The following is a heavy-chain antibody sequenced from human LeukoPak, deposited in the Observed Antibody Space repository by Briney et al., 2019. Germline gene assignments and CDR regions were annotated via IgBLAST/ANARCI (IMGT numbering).Heavy chain of an antibody. Sequence: LPGGSLRLSCAASGFTFSRYAMSWVRQGPGKGLEWVCVISSSGESPYYADSVEGRFTISRDNSKNMLYLEINSLRAEDTALYYCAKKSRDGYNPFDYWGQGTLVTVSS. CDR2: ISSSGESP. V-gene: IGHV3-23*01. J-gene: IGHJ4*02. CDR3: AKKSRDGYNPFDY. D-gene: IGHD5-24*01. CDR1: GFTFSRYA.